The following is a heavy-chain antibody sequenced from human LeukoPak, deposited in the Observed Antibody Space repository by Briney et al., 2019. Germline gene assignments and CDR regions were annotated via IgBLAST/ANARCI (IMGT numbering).Heavy chain of an antibody. CDR3: ARGMSGYTEDPFDI. CDR1: GYTFTSYS. D-gene: IGHD2-2*02. J-gene: IGHJ3*02. V-gene: IGHV1-18*01. CDR2: ISAYNGNT. Sequence: ASVKVSCKASGYTFTSYSINWMRQAPGQGLEWMAWISAYNGNTNYAQKLQGRVTLTRDTSTSTAYMELRSLRSDDTAVYFCARGMSGYTEDPFDIWGQGTVVTVSS.